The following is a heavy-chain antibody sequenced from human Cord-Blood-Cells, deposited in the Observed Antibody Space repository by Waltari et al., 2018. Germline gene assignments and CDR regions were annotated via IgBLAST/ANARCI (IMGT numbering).Heavy chain of an antibody. J-gene: IGHJ3*02. CDR3: ARQPFGGDNGAFDI. CDR2: IIPIFGTA. D-gene: IGHD2-21*01. CDR1: GGTFSSYA. V-gene: IGHV1-69*01. Sequence: QVQLVQSGAGVKKPGSSVKVSCKASGGTFSSYAISWLAQAPGQGLEWMGGIIPIFGTANYAQKFQGRVTITADESTSTAYMELSSLRSEDTAVYYCARQPFGGDNGAFDIWGQGTMVTVSS.